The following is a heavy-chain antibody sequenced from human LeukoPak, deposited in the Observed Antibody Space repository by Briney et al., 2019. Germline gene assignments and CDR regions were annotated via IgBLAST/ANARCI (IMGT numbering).Heavy chain of an antibody. J-gene: IGHJ4*02. CDR3: AKEITVTLSPYYFDY. V-gene: IGHV3-23*01. Sequence: GGSLRLSCAVSGFTFSNYAMSWVRQAPGKGLEWVSAISGSGGSTYYADSVKGRFTISRDNSKNTLYLQMNSLRAEDTAVYYCAKEITVTLSPYYFDYWGQGTLVTVSS. D-gene: IGHD4-17*01. CDR1: GFTFSNYA. CDR2: ISGSGGST.